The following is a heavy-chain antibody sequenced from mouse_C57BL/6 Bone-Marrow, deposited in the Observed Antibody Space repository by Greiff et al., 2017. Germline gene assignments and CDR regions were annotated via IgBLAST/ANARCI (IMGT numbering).Heavy chain of an antibody. CDR2: INPNYGTT. D-gene: IGHD2-4*01. J-gene: IGHJ2*01. CDR1: GYSFTDYN. V-gene: IGHV1-39*01. Sequence: VQLQQSGPELVKPGASVKISCKASGYSFTDYNMNWVKQSDGKSLEWIGVINPNYGTTSYNQKFKGKATLTVAQSSSTAYMQLNSLTSEYSAVYYWERPHYDYDGGFDYWGQGTTLTVSS. CDR3: ERPHYDYDGGFDY.